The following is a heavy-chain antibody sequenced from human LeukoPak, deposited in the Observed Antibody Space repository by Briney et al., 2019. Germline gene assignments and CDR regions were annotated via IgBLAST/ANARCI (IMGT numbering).Heavy chain of an antibody. Sequence: SETLSLTCTVSGGSISSSSYYWGWIRQPPGKGLEWIGYIYYSGTTDYNPSLKSRVTISVDTSKNQFSLKLSSVSAADTAIYYCARGGSYHGYWGQGTLVTVSS. D-gene: IGHD1-26*01. CDR1: GGSISSSSYY. V-gene: IGHV4-61*05. J-gene: IGHJ4*02. CDR2: IYYSGTT. CDR3: ARGGSYHGY.